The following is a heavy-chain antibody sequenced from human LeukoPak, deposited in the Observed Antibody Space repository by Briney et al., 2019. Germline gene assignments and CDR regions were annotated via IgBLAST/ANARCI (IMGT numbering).Heavy chain of an antibody. CDR1: GGSISSYY. CDR2: IYTSGST. Sequence: SKTLSLTCTVSGGSISSYYWSLIRQPAGKGLEWIGRIYTSGSTNYNPSLKSRVTMSVDTSKNQFSLKLSSVTAADTAVYYCARGSGRTKYSGLMYYFDYWGQGTLVTVSS. J-gene: IGHJ4*02. D-gene: IGHD1-26*01. V-gene: IGHV4-4*07. CDR3: ARGSGRTKYSGLMYYFDY.